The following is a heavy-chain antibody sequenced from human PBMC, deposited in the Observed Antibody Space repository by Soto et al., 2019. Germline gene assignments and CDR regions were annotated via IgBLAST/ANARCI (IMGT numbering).Heavy chain of an antibody. D-gene: IGHD3-10*01. CDR3: AHRREIYGAGSYYVDP. CDR1: GFSLTTWGVG. Sequence: QITLKESGPTLVRPTQTLTLTCTFSGFSLTTWGVGVGWIRQPPGKALEWLALIYWDDDKRYSPSLKSRLTITKDTSKNQVVLTMTNMDPVDTATYYCAHRREIYGAGSYYVDPWCQGTLVTVSS. V-gene: IGHV2-5*02. J-gene: IGHJ5*02. CDR2: IYWDDDK.